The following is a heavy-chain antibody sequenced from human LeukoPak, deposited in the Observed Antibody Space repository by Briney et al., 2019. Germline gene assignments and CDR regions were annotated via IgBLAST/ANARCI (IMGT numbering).Heavy chain of an antibody. D-gene: IGHD3-10*01. CDR3: AKGGVNFDY. J-gene: IGHJ4*02. CDR2: ISISGGNT. Sequence: VGSLRLSCAASGFSFSGYAMSWVRQAPGEGLEWVSTISISGGNTYYADSVKGRFTISRDNSNNSLYLQMNSLRAEDTAVYYCAKGGVNFDYWGQGTLVTVSS. V-gene: IGHV3-23*01. CDR1: GFSFSGYA.